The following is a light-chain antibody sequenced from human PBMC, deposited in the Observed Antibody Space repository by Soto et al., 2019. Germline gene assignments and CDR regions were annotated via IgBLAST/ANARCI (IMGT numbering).Light chain of an antibody. CDR2: KIS. CDR1: QSPVNSDGNTY. CDR3: MQATQFPWT. J-gene: IGKJ1*01. V-gene: IGKV2-24*01. Sequence: IVMTQTPLSSPVTLGQPASISCRSSQSPVNSDGNTYLSWLQQRPGQPPRLLIYKISNRLSGVPDRFSGSGAGTDFTLNIRRVEAEDVGLYYCMQATQFPWTFGQGTKVDIK.